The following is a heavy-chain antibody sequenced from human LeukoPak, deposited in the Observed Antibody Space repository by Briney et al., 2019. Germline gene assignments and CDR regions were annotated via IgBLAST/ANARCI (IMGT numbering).Heavy chain of an antibody. J-gene: IGHJ4*02. CDR2: ISSSGSNI. Sequence: GGSLRLSCTASGFTFNDYYMSWIRQAPGKGLEWVSYISSSGSNINYADSVKGRFTISRDNAKNSLYLHMNSLRAEDTALYYCAKGLRGYSYAFDYWGQGTLVTVSS. D-gene: IGHD5-18*01. CDR1: GFTFNDYY. V-gene: IGHV3-11*01. CDR3: AKGLRGYSYAFDY.